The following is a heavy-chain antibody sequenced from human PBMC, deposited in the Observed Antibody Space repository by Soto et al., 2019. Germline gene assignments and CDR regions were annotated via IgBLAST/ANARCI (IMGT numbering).Heavy chain of an antibody. Sequence: XXSLRLSCAASGFPFNNYSMRWVLQAPGKGLEWVSAIRGTDESTYYAQSVKGRFTISRDNSKNTLNLQMNRMRAEDTAVYYCAKSRSVEDGFDIWGQGTMVTVSS. V-gene: IGHV3-23*01. J-gene: IGHJ3*02. CDR2: IRGTDEST. CDR1: GFPFNNYS. CDR3: AKSRSVEDGFDI.